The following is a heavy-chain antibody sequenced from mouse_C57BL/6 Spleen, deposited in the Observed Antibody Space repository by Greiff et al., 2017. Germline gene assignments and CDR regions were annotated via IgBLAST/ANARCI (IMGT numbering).Heavy chain of an antibody. Sequence: QVQLQQSGAELMKPGASVKLSCKATGYTFTGYWIEWVKQRPGHGLEWIGEILPGSGSTNYNEKFKGKATFTAATSSNTAYMQLSSLTTEDSAIYYCARDGITTRGYYYAMDYWGQGTSVTVSS. CDR2: ILPGSGST. J-gene: IGHJ4*01. V-gene: IGHV1-9*01. CDR1: GYTFTGYW. D-gene: IGHD2-4*01. CDR3: ARDGITTRGYYYAMDY.